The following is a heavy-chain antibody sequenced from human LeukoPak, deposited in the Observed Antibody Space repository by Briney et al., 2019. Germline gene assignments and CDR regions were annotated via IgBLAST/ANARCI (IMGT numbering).Heavy chain of an antibody. J-gene: IGHJ4*02. CDR2: INTDGTTT. Sequence: PGGSLRLSCAASGFTFSSYWMHWVRQVPGKGLVWLSRINTDGTTTNYADFVKGRFTISRDNAKNTVYLQMNSLRDEDTAVYYCASADYTYGVDFWGQGTLVTVSS. D-gene: IGHD5-18*01. CDR1: GFTFSSYW. CDR3: ASADYTYGVDF. V-gene: IGHV3-74*01.